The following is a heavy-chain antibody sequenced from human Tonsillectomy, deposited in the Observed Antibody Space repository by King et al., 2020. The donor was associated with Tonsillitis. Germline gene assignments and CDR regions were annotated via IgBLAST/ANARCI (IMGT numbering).Heavy chain of an antibody. D-gene: IGHD3-10*01. J-gene: IGHJ4*02. CDR2: ISAHNGVK. CDR1: GYIFTSYG. CDR3: ARDRTSTMVRGVIRPLGY. V-gene: IGHV1-18*01. Sequence: VQLVQSGPEVKKPGASVKVSCKASGYIFTSYGISWVRQAPGQGLEWMGWISAHNGVKNFAPKLQGRVTMTTDTSTSTAYMELRSLRSDDTAVYYCARDRTSTMVRGVIRPLGYWGQGTLVTVSS.